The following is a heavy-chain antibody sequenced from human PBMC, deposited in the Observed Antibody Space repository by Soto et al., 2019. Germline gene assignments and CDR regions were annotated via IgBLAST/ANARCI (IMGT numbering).Heavy chain of an antibody. V-gene: IGHV1-18*04. CDR3: ARDTGETGTPRYNWFAP. CDR1: GYTFTSYG. J-gene: IGHJ5*02. CDR2: ISAYNGNT. Sequence: QVQLVQSGAEVKKPGASVKVSCKASGYTFTSYGISWVRQAPGQGLEWMGWISAYNGNTNYAQKLQGRVTMTTDTSTSTAYRERRSLRHDDTAGYYCARDTGETGTPRYNWFAPWGQGTLVTVSS. D-gene: IGHD1-1*01.